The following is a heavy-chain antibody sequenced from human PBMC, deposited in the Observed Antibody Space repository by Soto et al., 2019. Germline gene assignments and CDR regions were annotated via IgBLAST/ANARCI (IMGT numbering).Heavy chain of an antibody. CDR3: ARDRGDGTMVRGVRARFYYFGY. V-gene: IGHV4-34*09. D-gene: IGHD3-10*01. J-gene: IGHJ4*02. CDR2: INYSGST. Sequence: SETLSLTCAVYGGSFSGYYWSWIRQPPGKGLEWIGEINYSGSTYYNPSLKSRVTISVDTSKNQFSLKLSSVTAADTAVYYCARDRGDGTMVRGVRARFYYFGYWGQGTLVTVSS. CDR1: GGSFSGYY.